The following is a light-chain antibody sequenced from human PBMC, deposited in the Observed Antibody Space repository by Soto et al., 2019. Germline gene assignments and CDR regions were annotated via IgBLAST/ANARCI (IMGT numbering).Light chain of an antibody. Sequence: DIVMTQTPLSSPVTLGQPASISCRSIESLIHSDGNTYLSWLQQRPGQPPRLLIYQVSNRFSGVPDRFSGSGAGTDFTLRISRVEAEDVGVYYCMQAIQFPWTFGQGTKVDIK. CDR2: QVS. J-gene: IGKJ1*01. V-gene: IGKV2-24*01. CDR3: MQAIQFPWT. CDR1: ESLIHSDGNTY.